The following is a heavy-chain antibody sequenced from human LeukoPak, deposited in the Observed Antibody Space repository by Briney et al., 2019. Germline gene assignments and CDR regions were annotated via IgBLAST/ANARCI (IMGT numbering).Heavy chain of an antibody. Sequence: SVKLSCKASGGTFSSYAISWVRQAPGQGLEWMGGIIPIFGTANYAQKFQGRVTITADESTSTAYMELSSLRSEDTAVYYCARALGYCSSTSCYPDDYWGQGTLVTVSS. J-gene: IGHJ4*02. V-gene: IGHV1-69*01. CDR2: IIPIFGTA. CDR1: GGTFSSYA. CDR3: ARALGYCSSTSCYPDDY. D-gene: IGHD2-2*01.